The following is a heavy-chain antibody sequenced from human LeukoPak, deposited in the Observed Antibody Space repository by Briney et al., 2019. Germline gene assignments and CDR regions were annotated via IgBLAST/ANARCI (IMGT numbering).Heavy chain of an antibody. D-gene: IGHD3-22*01. V-gene: IGHV4-31*03. CDR3: ARVTRYYYDSSGYYYFDY. J-gene: IGHJ4*02. CDR2: IYYSGST. Sequence: SETLSLTCTVSGGSISSGGYYRSWIRQHPGKGLEWIGYIYYSGSTYYNPSLKSRVTISVDTSKNHFSLKLSSLAATDTPVYYCARVTRYYYDSSGYYYFDYWGQGTLVTVSS. CDR1: GGSISSGGYY.